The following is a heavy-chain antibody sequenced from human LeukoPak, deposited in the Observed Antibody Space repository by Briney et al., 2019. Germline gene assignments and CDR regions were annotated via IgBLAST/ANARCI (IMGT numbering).Heavy chain of an antibody. CDR3: ARAGYYYGMDV. V-gene: IGHV4-30-4*01. J-gene: IGHJ6*02. Sequence: SETLSLTCTVSGASISSGDYYWNWIRQPPGKGLEWIGYIYYSGRTYYNPSLKSPFIMSVDTSKNQFSLKLTSVTAADTAVYFCARAGYYYGMDVWGQGTTVTVSS. CDR1: GASISSGDYY. CDR2: IYYSGRT.